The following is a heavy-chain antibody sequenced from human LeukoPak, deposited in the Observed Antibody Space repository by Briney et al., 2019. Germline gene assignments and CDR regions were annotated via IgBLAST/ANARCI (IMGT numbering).Heavy chain of an antibody. J-gene: IGHJ3*02. CDR3: AKDRGPGILWFGELLGGAFDI. Sequence: GGSLRLSCAASGFTFDDYAMHWGRQAPGKGLEWVSGISWNSGSIGYADSVKGRFTISRDNAKNSLYLQMNSLRAEDMALYYCAKDRGPGILWFGELLGGAFDIWGQGTMVTVSS. D-gene: IGHD3-10*01. V-gene: IGHV3-9*03. CDR2: ISWNSGSI. CDR1: GFTFDDYA.